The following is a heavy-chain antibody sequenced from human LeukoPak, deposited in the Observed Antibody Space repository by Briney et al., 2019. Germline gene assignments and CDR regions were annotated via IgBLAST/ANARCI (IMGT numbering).Heavy chain of an antibody. CDR2: MRNKANSYAT. CDR1: AFTLSDSA. CDR3: ARDLGQYYDTSDNWLDP. D-gene: IGHD3-22*01. Sequence: GVSLSLSCAASAFTLSDSAMQWVRQASGKGRVGPVHMRNKANSYATAYSASVKVRSATSRNTAKITLNRQTNSLRAVDTSVYYCARDLGQYYDTSDNWLDPWGQGTLVTVSS. V-gene: IGHV3-73*01. J-gene: IGHJ5*02.